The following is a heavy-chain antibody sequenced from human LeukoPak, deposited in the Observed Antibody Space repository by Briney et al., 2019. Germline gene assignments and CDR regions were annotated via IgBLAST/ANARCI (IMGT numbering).Heavy chain of an antibody. D-gene: IGHD1-1*01. CDR1: GGSINSHDYY. CDR3: AKHERVVPLVMEH. CDR2: IYYSGTT. V-gene: IGHV4-39*01. J-gene: IGHJ4*02. Sequence: SEPLSLTCTASGGSINSHDYYWVWIRQPPGKGLEWIASIYYSGTTYYNPSLKSRITMSVDTSKNDFSLNLSSVTAADTAVYFCAKHERVVPLVMEHWGQGALVTVS.